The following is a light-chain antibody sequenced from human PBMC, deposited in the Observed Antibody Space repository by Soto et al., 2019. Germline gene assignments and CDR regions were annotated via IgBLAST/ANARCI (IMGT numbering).Light chain of an antibody. CDR1: QSVLSSSNNKNY. V-gene: IGKV4-1*01. CDR2: WAS. Sequence: DIVMTQSPDSLAVSLGERATINCKSSQSVLSSSNNKNYLTWYQQKPGQPPKLLIYWASTRESGVPDRFSGSGSGTDLTLTISSLQAEDVAVYYCQQYYSAPLTFGGGTKVELK. CDR3: QQYYSAPLT. J-gene: IGKJ4*01.